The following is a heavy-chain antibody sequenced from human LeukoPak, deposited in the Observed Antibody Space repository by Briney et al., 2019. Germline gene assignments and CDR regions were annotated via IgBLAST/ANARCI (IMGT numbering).Heavy chain of an antibody. CDR3: AKDTGMALDYFDY. CDR1: GFTFSSYG. J-gene: IGHJ4*02. D-gene: IGHD6-13*01. V-gene: IGHV3-30*18. CDR2: ISYDGSNK. Sequence: RGSLRLSCAASGFTFSSYGMHWVRQAPGKGLEWVAVISYDGSNKYYADSVKGRFTISRDNSKNTLYLQMNSLRAEDTAVYYCAKDTGMALDYFDYWGQGTLVTVSS.